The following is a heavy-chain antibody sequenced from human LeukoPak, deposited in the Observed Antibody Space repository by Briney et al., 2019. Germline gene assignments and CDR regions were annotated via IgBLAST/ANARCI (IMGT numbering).Heavy chain of an antibody. CDR3: ARGKGRGNYYYMDV. J-gene: IGHJ6*03. D-gene: IGHD3-10*01. CDR1: GYTFTGYY. V-gene: IGHV1-2*02. Sequence: ASVKVSCKTSGYTFTGYYMHWVRQAPGQGLEWMGWINPNSGGTNYAQRFQGRVTMTRDTSISTAYMELSRLRSDDTAVYYCARGKGRGNYYYMDVWGKGTTVTISS. CDR2: INPNSGGT.